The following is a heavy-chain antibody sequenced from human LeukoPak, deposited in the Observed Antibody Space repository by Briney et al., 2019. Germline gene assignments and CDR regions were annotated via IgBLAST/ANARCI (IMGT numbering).Heavy chain of an antibody. CDR1: GGSISSYY. CDR2: IYYSGST. CDR3: ASTGSGYYPEYFQH. J-gene: IGHJ1*01. V-gene: IGHV4-59*01. D-gene: IGHD3-22*01. Sequence: PSETLSLTCTVSGGSISSYYRSWIRQPPGKGLEWIGYIYYSGSTNYNPSLKSRVTISVDTSKNQFSLKLSSVTAADTAVYYCASTGSGYYPEYFQHWGQGTLVTVSS.